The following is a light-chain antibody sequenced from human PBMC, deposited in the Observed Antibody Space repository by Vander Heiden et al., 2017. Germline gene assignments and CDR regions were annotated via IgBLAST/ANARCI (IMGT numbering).Light chain of an antibody. V-gene: IGKV4-1*01. CDR1: QTLLKSSNNKSY. Sequence: DIVITQYPDSLAVSLGERASVHCKSSQTLLKSSNNKSYVDWYQHKPGQPPKLLIYWASTRQSGVPDRFSGGGSRTDYTLTISSLQAEDVAVYYCQQYFTIPLTFGGGTKLETK. J-gene: IGKJ4*01. CDR2: WAS. CDR3: QQYFTIPLT.